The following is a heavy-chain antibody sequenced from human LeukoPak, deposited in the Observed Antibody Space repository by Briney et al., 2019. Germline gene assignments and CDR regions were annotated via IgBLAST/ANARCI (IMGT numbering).Heavy chain of an antibody. V-gene: IGHV4-59*08. CDR1: GGSISSYY. CDR3: ARVHYDILTGYSYFDY. D-gene: IGHD3-9*01. J-gene: IGHJ4*02. CDR2: IYYSGST. Sequence: PSETLSLTCTLSGGSISSYYWSWIRQPPGKGLEWIGYIYYSGSTNYNPSLKSRVTISVDTSKNQFSLKLSSVTAADTAVYYCARVHYDILTGYSYFDYWGQGTLVTVSS.